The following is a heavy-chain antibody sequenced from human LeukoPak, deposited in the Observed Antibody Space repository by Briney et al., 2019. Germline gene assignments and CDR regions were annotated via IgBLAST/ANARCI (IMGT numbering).Heavy chain of an antibody. CDR1: GGSFSGYY. CDR3: ASPYPYTNWFDP. CDR2: INHSGST. V-gene: IGHV4-34*01. D-gene: IGHD2-15*01. Sequence: SETLSLTCAVYGGSFSGYYWSWIRQPPGKGPEWIGEINHSGSTNYNPSLKSRVTISVDTSKNQFSLKLSSVTAADTAVYYCASPYPYTNWFDPWGQGTLVTVSS. J-gene: IGHJ5*02.